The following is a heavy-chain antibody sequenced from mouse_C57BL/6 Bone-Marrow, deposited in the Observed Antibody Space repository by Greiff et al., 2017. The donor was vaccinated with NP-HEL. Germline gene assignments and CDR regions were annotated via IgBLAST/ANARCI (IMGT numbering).Heavy chain of an antibody. V-gene: IGHV14-4*01. J-gene: IGHJ2*01. Sequence: EVKLQESGAELVRPGASVKLSCTASGFNIKDDYMHWVKQRPEQGLEWIGWIDPENGDTEYASKFQGKATITADTSSNTAYLQLSSLTSEDTAVYYCTGGNYGDFDYWGQGTTLTVSS. CDR1: GFNIKDDY. CDR2: IDPENGDT. CDR3: TGGNYGDFDY. D-gene: IGHD2-1*01.